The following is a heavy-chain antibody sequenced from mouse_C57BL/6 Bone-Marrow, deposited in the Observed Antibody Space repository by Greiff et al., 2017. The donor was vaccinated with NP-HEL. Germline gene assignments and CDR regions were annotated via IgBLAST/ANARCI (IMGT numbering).Heavy chain of an antibody. Sequence: QVQLQQSGAELVKPGASVKLSCKASGYTFTEYTIHWVKQRSGQGLEWIGWFYPGSGSIKYNEKFKDKATLTADKSSSTVYMELSRLTSEDSAVYFCARHEIPRYEYDGEDWYFDVWGTGTTVTVSS. D-gene: IGHD2-4*01. CDR2: FYPGSGSI. CDR1: GYTFTEYT. V-gene: IGHV1-62-2*01. CDR3: ARHEIPRYEYDGEDWYFDV. J-gene: IGHJ1*03.